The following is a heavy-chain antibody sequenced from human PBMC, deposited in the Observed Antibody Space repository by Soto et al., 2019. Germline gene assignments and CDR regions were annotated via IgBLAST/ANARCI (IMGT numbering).Heavy chain of an antibody. J-gene: IGHJ4*02. CDR2: IFAGGGST. CDR1: GFTFSNYA. CDR3: AKDLIRGDGYIDFDY. V-gene: IGHV3-23*01. D-gene: IGHD3-10*01. Sequence: LRLSCAPSGFTFSNYAMFWVRQAPGKGLEWVSTIFAGGGSTYYADSVKGRFTISRDNSKNTLFLQMNSLRAEDTAVYFCAKDLIRGDGYIDFDYWGQGTLVTVSS.